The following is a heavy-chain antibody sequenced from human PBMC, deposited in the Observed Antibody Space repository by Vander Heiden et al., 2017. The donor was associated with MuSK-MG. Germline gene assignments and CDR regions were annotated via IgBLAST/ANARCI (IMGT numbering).Heavy chain of an antibody. Sequence: QVQLQESGPGLVKPSETLSLTCTVSGASISSSTYYWGWLRQPPGKGLEWIGSIYYSGSTYYNPSLKSRVTISVDTSKNQFSLKLNSVTAADTAVYYCARRGFAAAGTFDYWGQGTLVTVSS. D-gene: IGHD6-13*01. J-gene: IGHJ4*02. CDR2: IYYSGST. V-gene: IGHV4-39*01. CDR1: GASISSSTYY. CDR3: ARRGFAAAGTFDY.